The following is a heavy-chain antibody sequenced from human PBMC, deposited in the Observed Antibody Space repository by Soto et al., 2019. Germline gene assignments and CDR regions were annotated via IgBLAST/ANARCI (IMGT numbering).Heavy chain of an antibody. D-gene: IGHD3-16*02. V-gene: IGHV3-15*01. Sequence: GGSLRLSCAASGFTFSNAWMSWVRQAPGKGLEWVGRIKSKTDGGTTDYAAPVKGRFTISRDDSKNTLYLQMNSLKTEDTAVYYCTTDPPDRYRDAFDIWGQGTMVTVSS. CDR3: TTDPPDRYRDAFDI. CDR2: IKSKTDGGTT. CDR1: GFTFSNAW. J-gene: IGHJ3*02.